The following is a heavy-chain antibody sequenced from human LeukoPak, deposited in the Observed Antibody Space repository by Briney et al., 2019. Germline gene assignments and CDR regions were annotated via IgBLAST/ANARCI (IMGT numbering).Heavy chain of an antibody. D-gene: IGHD6-13*01. J-gene: IGHJ4*02. Sequence: GGSLRLSCAASGFTFPNAWMNWVRQAPGKGLEWVGLIKNKPDGGTTDYAAPVKGRFTISRDDSKNTLHLQMNTLRAEDTAVYYCASRIATAGSVDYWGQGTLVTVSS. CDR1: GFTFPNAW. V-gene: IGHV3-15*01. CDR2: IKNKPDGGTT. CDR3: ASRIATAGSVDY.